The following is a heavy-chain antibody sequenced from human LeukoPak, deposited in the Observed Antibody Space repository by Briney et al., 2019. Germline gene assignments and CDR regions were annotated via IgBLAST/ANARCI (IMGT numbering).Heavy chain of an antibody. D-gene: IGHD5-12*01. CDR1: GGSISSYY. Sequence: SETLSLTCTVSGGSISSYYWSWIRQPPGKGLEWIGYIYTRGSTNYNPSLKSRVTISVDTSKNQFSLKLSSVTAADTAVYYCATLGGYSGYDFDYRGQGTLVTVSS. V-gene: IGHV4-4*09. J-gene: IGHJ4*02. CDR2: IYTRGST. CDR3: ATLGGYSGYDFDY.